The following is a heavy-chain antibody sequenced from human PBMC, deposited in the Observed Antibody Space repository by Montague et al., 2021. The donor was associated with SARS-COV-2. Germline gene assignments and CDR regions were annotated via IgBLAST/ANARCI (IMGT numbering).Heavy chain of an antibody. D-gene: IGHD4-23*01. J-gene: IGHJ4*02. CDR1: GGSITSSSYH. CDR2: IDYSGST. V-gene: IGHV4-39*01. CDR3: ARLRYYGGNSGFQGLVDY. Sequence: SETLSLTCIVSGGSITSSSYHWVWIRQPPGKGLECIGTIDYSGSTYYNPSLKSRVTISVYTSKNQFSLKLRSVTAADTAVYYCARLRYYGGNSGFQGLVDYWGQGAVVTVSS.